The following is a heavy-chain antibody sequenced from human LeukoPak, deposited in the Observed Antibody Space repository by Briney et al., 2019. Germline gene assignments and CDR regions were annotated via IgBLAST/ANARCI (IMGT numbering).Heavy chain of an antibody. CDR2: ISGSGGAT. CDR3: ARGGVDYYGSGTYYLMYYFDY. J-gene: IGHJ4*02. CDR1: GFTFSSFW. V-gene: IGHV3-23*01. D-gene: IGHD3-10*01. Sequence: GGSLRLSCAASGFTFSSFWMSWVRQAPGKGLEWVSGISGSGGATHYADSVKGRFTISRDDPHNTLYLQMNSLRAEDTAVYFCARGGVDYYGSGTYYLMYYFDYWGQGALVTVSS.